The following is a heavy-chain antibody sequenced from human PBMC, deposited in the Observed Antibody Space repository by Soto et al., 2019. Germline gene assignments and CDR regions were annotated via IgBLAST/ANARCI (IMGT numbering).Heavy chain of an antibody. CDR1: GYTFTIYA. CDR2: INAGNGNT. J-gene: IGHJ4*02. D-gene: IGHD6-19*01. Sequence: ASVKVSCKASGYTFTIYAMHWVLQAPGQRLEWMGWINAGNGNTKYSQKFQGRVTITADESTSTAYMELSSLRSEDTAVYYCARSASEDSGWPPSSLQERYYFDYWGQGTLVTVSS. V-gene: IGHV1-3*01. CDR3: ARSASEDSGWPPSSLQERYYFDY.